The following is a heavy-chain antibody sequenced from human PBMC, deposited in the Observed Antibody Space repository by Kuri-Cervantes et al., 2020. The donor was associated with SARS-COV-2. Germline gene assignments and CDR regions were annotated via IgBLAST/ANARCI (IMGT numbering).Heavy chain of an antibody. CDR3: ASLLSGGGAHLYYFYMDA. J-gene: IGHJ6*03. CDR2: ISSSSSQR. Sequence: ETLSLTCAASGFTFSTYSMTWVRQAPGKGLGWVSSISSSSSQRYYVDSVKGRFTISRDNAKNSLYLQMNSLRAEDTAVYYCASLLSGGGAHLYYFYMDAWGKGTSVTVSS. V-gene: IGHV3-21*01. D-gene: IGHD3-16*01. CDR1: GFTFSTYS.